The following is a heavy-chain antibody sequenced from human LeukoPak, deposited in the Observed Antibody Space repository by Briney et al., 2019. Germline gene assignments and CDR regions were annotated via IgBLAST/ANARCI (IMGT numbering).Heavy chain of an antibody. D-gene: IGHD1-14*01. CDR2: ISYDGSNK. Sequence: GRSLRLSCAASGFTFSSYGMHWVRQAPGKGLEWVAVISYDGSNKYYADSVKGRFTISRDNSKNTLHLQMNSLRAEDTAVYYCAKDPAGAPEYYFDYWGQGTLVTVSS. CDR1: GFTFSSYG. J-gene: IGHJ4*02. V-gene: IGHV3-30*18. CDR3: AKDPAGAPEYYFDY.